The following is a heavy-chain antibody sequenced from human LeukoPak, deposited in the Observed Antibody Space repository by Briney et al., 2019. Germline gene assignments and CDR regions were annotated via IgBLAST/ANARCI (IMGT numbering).Heavy chain of an antibody. J-gene: IGHJ4*02. CDR2: ISSYSHYL. V-gene: IGHV3-21*06. Sequence: GGSLRLSCVASGFTFSFYTMNWVRQAPGQGLEWVSSISSYSHYLYYADSVKGRFTISRENAKNSVYLEMNSLRAEDTAVYFCARDLRPVVPNAPTPDFWGQGTLVTVSS. CDR3: ARDLRPVVPNAPTPDF. CDR1: GFTFSFYT. D-gene: IGHD3/OR15-3a*01.